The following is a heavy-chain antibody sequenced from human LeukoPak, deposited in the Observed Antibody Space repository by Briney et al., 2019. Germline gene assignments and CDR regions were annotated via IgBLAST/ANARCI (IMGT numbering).Heavy chain of an antibody. CDR3: ARVPGLWFGESSPLYYFDY. Sequence: PSETLSLTCAVSGGSISSSNWWSWVRQPPGKGLEWIGEIYHSGSTNYNPSLKSRVTISVDKSKNQFSLKLSSVTAADTAVYYCARVPGLWFGESSPLYYFDYWGQGTLVTVSS. J-gene: IGHJ4*02. CDR2: IYHSGST. CDR1: GGSISSSNW. V-gene: IGHV4-4*02. D-gene: IGHD3-10*01.